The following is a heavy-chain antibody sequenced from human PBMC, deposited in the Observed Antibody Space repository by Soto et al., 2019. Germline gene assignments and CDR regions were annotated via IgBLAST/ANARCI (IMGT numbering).Heavy chain of an antibody. CDR3: AKDRDRTWSLDY. CDR2: LSFDGRIE. V-gene: IGHV3-30*18. J-gene: IGHJ4*02. CDR1: GFTFGRSG. Sequence: PGGSLRLSCAASGFTFGRSGMHWVRQAPGKGLEWVAVLSFDGRIEYYADSVKGRFKIFRDNPKNTLYLQMNTLRPDDTALYYCAKDRDRTWSLDYWGQGALVTVSS. D-gene: IGHD1-7*01.